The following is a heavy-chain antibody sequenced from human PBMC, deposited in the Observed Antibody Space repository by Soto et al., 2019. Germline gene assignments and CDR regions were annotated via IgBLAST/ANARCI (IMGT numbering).Heavy chain of an antibody. CDR2: IFSNDEK. V-gene: IGHV2-26*01. CDR1: GFSLSNARMG. J-gene: IGHJ3*02. D-gene: IGHD6-13*01. Sequence: SGPTLVNPTETLTLTCTVSGFSLSNARMGVSWIRQPPGKALEWLAHIFSNDEKSYSTSLKSRLTISKDTSKSQVVLTMTNMDPVDTATFFCARIPSIAAAGTTAFDIWGQGKMVTV. CDR3: ARIPSIAAAGTTAFDI.